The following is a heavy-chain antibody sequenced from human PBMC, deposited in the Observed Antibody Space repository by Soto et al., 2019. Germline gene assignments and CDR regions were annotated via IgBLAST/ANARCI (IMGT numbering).Heavy chain of an antibody. D-gene: IGHD1-1*01. CDR3: VRDPHQDPPAHWYFDY. J-gene: IGHJ4*02. Sequence: QVQLVQSGAEVKKPGSSVKVSCKASGGTFSSYAISWVRQAPGQGLEWMGGIIPIFGTANYAQKFQGRVTITADESTSTAYMELSSLRSEDTAVYYCVRDPHQDPPAHWYFDYWGQGTLVTVSS. V-gene: IGHV1-69*01. CDR1: GGTFSSYA. CDR2: IIPIFGTA.